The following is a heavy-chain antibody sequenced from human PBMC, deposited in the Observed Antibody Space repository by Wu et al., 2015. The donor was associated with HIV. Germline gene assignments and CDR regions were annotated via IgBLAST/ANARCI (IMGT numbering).Heavy chain of an antibody. CDR3: ARGGGMTTVVAAFDY. J-gene: IGHJ4*02. CDR2: INPNSGGT. Sequence: QVQLVQSGSEVKKSGASVNVSCKASGYTITDYYLHWVRQAPGQGLQWMGWINPNSGGTNYAQKFQGRVTMTRDTSISTAYMELSRLRSDDTAVYYCARGGGMTTVVAAFDYWGQGTLVTVSS. D-gene: IGHD4-23*01. CDR1: GYTITDYY. V-gene: IGHV1-2*02.